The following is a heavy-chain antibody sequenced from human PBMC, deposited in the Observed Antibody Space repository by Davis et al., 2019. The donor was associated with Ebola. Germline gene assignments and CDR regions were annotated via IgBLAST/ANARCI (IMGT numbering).Heavy chain of an antibody. CDR1: GYTFTSYA. CDR3: ARDSYSYDFWGYYYPYYFDY. Sequence: AASVKVSCKASGYTFTSYAIHWVRQAPGQRLEWMGWIYVGNGNTKYSQKFQGRVTITRDTSASTAYMELSSLRSEDTAMYYCARDSYSYDFWGYYYPYYFDYWGQGTLITVSS. CDR2: IYVGNGNT. J-gene: IGHJ4*02. V-gene: IGHV1-3*01. D-gene: IGHD3-3*01.